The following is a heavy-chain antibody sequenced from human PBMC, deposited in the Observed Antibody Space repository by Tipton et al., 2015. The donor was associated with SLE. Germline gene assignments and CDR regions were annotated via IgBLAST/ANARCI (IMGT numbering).Heavy chain of an antibody. CDR2: IHYSETT. Sequence: TLSLTCVVSGYSISSGFYWGWLRQPPGKGLGWIGYIHYSETTHDNPPLKSRVTMSVDMSKNQFSLRLTSVTAADTAVYYCARTLGAIAHTVYDAFDIWGQGKMVTVSS. CDR3: ARTLGAIAHTVYDAFDI. CDR1: GYSISSGFY. J-gene: IGHJ3*02. D-gene: IGHD1-26*01. V-gene: IGHV4-38-2*01.